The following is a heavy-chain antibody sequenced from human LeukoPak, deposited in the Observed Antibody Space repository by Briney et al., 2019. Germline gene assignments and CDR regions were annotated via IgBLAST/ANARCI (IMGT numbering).Heavy chain of an antibody. J-gene: IGHJ4*02. CDR1: GYTFTGYY. V-gene: IGHV1-2*02. D-gene: IGHD2-2*01. Sequence: ASVKVSCKASGYTFTGYYIHWVRQAPGQGLEWMGWINPNTGGTNYAQTFQGSVTMTRDTSINTAYMELSSLRSDDTAIYYCARDGGLEYCRSTSCPSFDYWGQGTLVTVSS. CDR3: ARDGGLEYCRSTSCPSFDY. CDR2: INPNTGGT.